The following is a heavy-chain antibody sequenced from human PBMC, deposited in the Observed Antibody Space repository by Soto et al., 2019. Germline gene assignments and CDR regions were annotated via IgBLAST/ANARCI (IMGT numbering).Heavy chain of an antibody. V-gene: IGHV3-7*01. J-gene: IGHJ4*02. CDR2: IKQDGSEK. Sequence: GGSLRLSCAASGFTFSSYWMSWVRQAPGKGLEWVANIKQDGSEKYYADSVKGRFTISRDNAKNSLYLQMNSLRAEDTAVYYCARYRSIEWRHYDFWSAEKSWGQGTLVTVSS. D-gene: IGHD3-3*01. CDR3: ARYRSIEWRHYDFWSAEKS. CDR1: GFTFSSYW.